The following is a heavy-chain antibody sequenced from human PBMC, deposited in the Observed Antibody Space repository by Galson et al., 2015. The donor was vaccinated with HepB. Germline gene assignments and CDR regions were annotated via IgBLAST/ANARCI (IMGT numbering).Heavy chain of an antibody. V-gene: IGHV3-23*01. J-gene: IGHJ4*02. CDR3: AKPIAPVSRGWGFDY. D-gene: IGHD3-16*01. CDR1: GFTFSSYA. CDR2: ISGSGGST. Sequence: SLRLSCAASGFTFSSYAMSWVRQAPGKGLEWVSAISGSGGSTYYADSVKGRFTISRDNSKNTLYLQMNSLRAEDTAVYYCAKPIAPVSRGWGFDYWGQGTLVTVSS.